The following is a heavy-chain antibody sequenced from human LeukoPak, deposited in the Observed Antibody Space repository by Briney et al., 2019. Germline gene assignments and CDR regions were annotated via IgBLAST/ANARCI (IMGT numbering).Heavy chain of an antibody. J-gene: IGHJ4*02. CDR1: GFTFSSYA. V-gene: IGHV3-23*01. CDR3: AKGAMSVAGIFDY. CDR2: ISGSGGST. Sequence: GGSLRLSCAASGFTFSSYAMSWVRQAPGKGLEWVSSISGSGGSTYYADSVKGQFTISRDNSKNTLYLQMNSLRAEDTAVYFCAKGAMSVAGIFDYWGQGTLVTVSS. D-gene: IGHD6-19*01.